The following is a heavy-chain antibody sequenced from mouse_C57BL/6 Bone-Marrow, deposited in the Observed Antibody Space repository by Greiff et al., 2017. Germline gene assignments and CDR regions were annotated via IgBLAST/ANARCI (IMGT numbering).Heavy chain of an antibody. Sequence: VQLQQSGTVLARPGASVKMSCKTSGYTFTSYWMHWVKQRPGQGLEWIGAIYPGNSDTSYNQKFKGKAKLTAVPSASTAYMELSSLTNEDSAVYDCTREAESGGRYWYFDVWGTGTTVTVSS. CDR2: IYPGNSDT. CDR1: GYTFTSYW. V-gene: IGHV1-5*01. D-gene: IGHD1-1*01. CDR3: TREAESGGRYWYFDV. J-gene: IGHJ1*03.